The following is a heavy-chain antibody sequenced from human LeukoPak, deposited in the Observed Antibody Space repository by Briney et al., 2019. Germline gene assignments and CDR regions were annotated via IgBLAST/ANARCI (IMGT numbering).Heavy chain of an antibody. CDR3: ASGDSYAYDRFDY. J-gene: IGHJ4*02. Sequence: SETLSLTCTVSGGSISSSSYYWGWIRQPPGKGLEWIGSIYYSGSTYYNPSVKSRVTISVDTSKNQFSLKLSSVTAADTAVYYCASGDSYAYDRFDYWGQGTLVTVSS. CDR1: GGSISSSSYY. CDR2: IYYSGST. D-gene: IGHD5-18*01. V-gene: IGHV4-39*07.